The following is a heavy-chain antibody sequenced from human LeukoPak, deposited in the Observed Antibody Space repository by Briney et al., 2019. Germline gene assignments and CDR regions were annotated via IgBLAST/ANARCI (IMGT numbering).Heavy chain of an antibody. Sequence: SVKVSCKASGGTFSSYAISWVRQAPGQGLEWMGRIIPILGIANYAQKFQGRVTITADKSTSTAYMELSSLRSDDTAVYYCASLRLGSGYLDYWGQGTLVTVSS. J-gene: IGHJ4*02. CDR1: GGTFSSYA. D-gene: IGHD3-22*01. V-gene: IGHV1-69*04. CDR3: ASLRLGSGYLDY. CDR2: IIPILGIA.